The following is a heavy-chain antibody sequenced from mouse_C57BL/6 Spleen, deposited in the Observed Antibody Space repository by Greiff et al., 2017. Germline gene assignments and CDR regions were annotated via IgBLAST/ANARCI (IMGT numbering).Heavy chain of an antibody. V-gene: IGHV5-4*01. CDR3: ARERGITTDAMGY. J-gene: IGHJ4*01. D-gene: IGHD1-1*01. CDR2: ISAGGSYT. CDR1: GFTFSSYA. Sequence: EVMLVEPGGGLVKPGGSLKLSCAASGFTFSSYAMSWVRQTPEKRLEWVATISAGGSYTYYPDNVKGRFTIARDNAKNNLYLQMSHLESEDTAMYYGARERGITTDAMGYWGQGTSVTVSS.